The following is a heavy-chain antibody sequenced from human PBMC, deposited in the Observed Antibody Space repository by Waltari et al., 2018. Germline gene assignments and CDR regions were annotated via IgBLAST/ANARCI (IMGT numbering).Heavy chain of an antibody. Sequence: QVQLVQSGAEVKKPGSSVKVSCKASGGTFSSYAISWVRQAPGQGLEWMGGIIPIFGTANYAQKFQGRVTITADESTSTAYMELSSLRSEDTAVYYCARGTRITMVQGYYFDYWGQGTLVTVSS. CDR3: ARGTRITMVQGYYFDY. CDR1: GGTFSSYA. V-gene: IGHV1-69*13. CDR2: IIPIFGTA. D-gene: IGHD3-10*01. J-gene: IGHJ4*02.